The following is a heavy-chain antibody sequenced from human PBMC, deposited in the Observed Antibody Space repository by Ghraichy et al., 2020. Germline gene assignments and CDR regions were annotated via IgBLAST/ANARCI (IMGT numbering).Heavy chain of an antibody. CDR3: ARDAWLGELFGWFDP. CDR2: VYSGGVT. CDR1: GFTVSSYY. D-gene: IGHD3-10*01. Sequence: GGSLRLSCAASGFTVSSYYMNWVRQAPGKGLEWVSVVYSGGVTVYADSVKGRFTISRDTSKNMVNLQMNRLRAEDTAVYYCARDAWLGELFGWFDPWGQGTLVTVSS. V-gene: IGHV3-66*01. J-gene: IGHJ5*02.